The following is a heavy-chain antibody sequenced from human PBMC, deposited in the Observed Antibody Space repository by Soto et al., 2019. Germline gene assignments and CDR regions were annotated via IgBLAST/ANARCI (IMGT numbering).Heavy chain of an antibody. D-gene: IGHD5-18*01. CDR2: IYYSGST. J-gene: IGHJ4*02. V-gene: IGHV4-59*08. CDR3: ARHRYSYGVYYFDY. Sequence: QVQLQESGPGLVKPSETLSLTCIVSGGSISNYYWSWIRQPPGKGLEWIGYIYYSGSTNYNPSLTSRVTTSVDTYKNQFSLKLSSVTAADTAVYYCARHRYSYGVYYFDYWGQGTLVTVSS. CDR1: GGSISNYY.